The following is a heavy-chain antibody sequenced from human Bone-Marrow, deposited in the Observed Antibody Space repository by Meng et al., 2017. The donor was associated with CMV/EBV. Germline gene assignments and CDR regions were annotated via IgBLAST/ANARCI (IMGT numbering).Heavy chain of an antibody. CDR1: GFSLYNSRMG. CDR2: IFSNDEK. V-gene: IGHV2-26*01. Sequence: SCPTLVKHTETLTLTCSVFGFSLYNSRMGVSWIRQPPGKALEWLAHIFSNDEKYFSASLKSRLTISKDTSKSQVVLTMTNVDPEDTGTYYCARKGYSYGAPLDFWGQGARVTVSS. J-gene: IGHJ4*02. CDR3: ARKGYSYGAPLDF. D-gene: IGHD3-16*02.